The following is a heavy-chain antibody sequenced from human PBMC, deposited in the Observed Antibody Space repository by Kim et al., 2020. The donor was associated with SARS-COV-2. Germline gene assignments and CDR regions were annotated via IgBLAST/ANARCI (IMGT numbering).Heavy chain of an antibody. J-gene: IGHJ6*02. CDR3: ARDLLVGATAYGMDV. CDR2: ICCDGSNK. D-gene: IGHD1-26*01. Sequence: GGSLRLSCAASGFTFSSYGMHWVRQAPGKGLEWVAVICCDGSNKYYADSVKGRFTISRDNSKNTLYLQMNSLRAEDTAVYYCARDLLVGATAYGMDVWGQGTTVTVSS. V-gene: IGHV3-33*01. CDR1: GFTFSSYG.